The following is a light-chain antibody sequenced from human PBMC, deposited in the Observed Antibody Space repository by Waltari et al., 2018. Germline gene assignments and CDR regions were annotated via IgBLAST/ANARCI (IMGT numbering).Light chain of an antibody. Sequence: QSAVTQPPSVSAAPGQTVTISCPGSSFNLRQNHFSWYNQHPGTAPKLLIYETDKRPSVIPDRFSGSKSGTSATLGITGLQTGDEADYYCGVWDSSLSAYVFGPGTNVAVL. V-gene: IGLV1-51*02. CDR2: ETD. J-gene: IGLJ1*01. CDR3: GVWDSSLSAYV. CDR1: SFNLRQNH.